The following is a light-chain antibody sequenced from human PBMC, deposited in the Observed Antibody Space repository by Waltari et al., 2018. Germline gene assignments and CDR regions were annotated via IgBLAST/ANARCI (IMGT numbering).Light chain of an antibody. CDR1: QSVGSG. Sequence: EIVMTQSPATLSVSPGDTATLSCRASQSVGSGLAWYQQKPGQAPRLLIYLTSTRATGIPARFSGSGFGTEFTLTISSLQSEDVATYYCQQYYSHPTTFGQGT. CDR2: LTS. CDR3: QQYYSHPTT. J-gene: IGKJ1*01. V-gene: IGKV3-15*01.